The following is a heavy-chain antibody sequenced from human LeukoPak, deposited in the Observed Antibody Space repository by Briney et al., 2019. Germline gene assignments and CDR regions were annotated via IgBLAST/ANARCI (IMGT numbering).Heavy chain of an antibody. Sequence: SETLSLTCAVYGGSFSGYYWSWIRQPPGKGLEWIGEINHSGSTNYNPSLKSRVTISVDTSKNQFSLKLSSVTAADTAVYYCARGRYCPNGVCPDYYYYMDVWAKGTTVTVSS. V-gene: IGHV4-34*01. CDR3: ARGRYCPNGVCPDYYYYMDV. D-gene: IGHD2-8*01. J-gene: IGHJ6*03. CDR1: GGSFSGYY. CDR2: INHSGST.